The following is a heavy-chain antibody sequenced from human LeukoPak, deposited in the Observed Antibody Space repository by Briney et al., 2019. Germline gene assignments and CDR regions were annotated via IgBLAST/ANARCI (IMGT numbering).Heavy chain of an antibody. CDR2: ISGGSGYI. V-gene: IGHV3-21*01. D-gene: IGHD6-19*01. CDR1: GFTFSSYS. J-gene: IGHJ4*02. CDR3: ARAIAVAEGY. Sequence: AGGSLRLSCAASGFTFSSYSMNWVRQAPGKGLEWVSYISGGSGYIYYADSVKGRFTISRDNAKNSLYLQMNSLRAEDTGVYYCARAIAVAEGYWGQGTLVTVSS.